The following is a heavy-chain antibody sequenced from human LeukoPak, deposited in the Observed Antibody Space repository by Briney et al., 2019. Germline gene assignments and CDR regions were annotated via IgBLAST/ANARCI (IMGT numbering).Heavy chain of an antibody. CDR1: GYTFTSYG. Sequence: ASVKVSCKASGYTFTSYGISWVRQAPGQGLEWMGRISAYNGNTNYAQKLQGRVTMTTDTSTSTAYMELRSLRSDDTAVYYCARDPDIVVVPAAINPFYYYGMDVWGQGTTVTVSS. V-gene: IGHV1-18*01. J-gene: IGHJ6*02. CDR3: ARDPDIVVVPAAINPFYYYGMDV. CDR2: ISAYNGNT. D-gene: IGHD2-2*02.